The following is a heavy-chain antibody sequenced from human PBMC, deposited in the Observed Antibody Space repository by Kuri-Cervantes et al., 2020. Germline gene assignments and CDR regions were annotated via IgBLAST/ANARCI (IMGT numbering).Heavy chain of an antibody. Sequence: GESLKISCAASGFTFSSYWMSWVRQAPGKGLEWVANIKQDGSEKYYVDSVKGRFTISRDNAKNSLYLQMNSLRAEDTAVYYCARGGITMVRGVIIFFGGMDVWGQGTTVIVSS. CDR2: IKQDGSEK. V-gene: IGHV3-7*01. J-gene: IGHJ6*02. D-gene: IGHD3-10*01. CDR1: GFTFSSYW. CDR3: ARGGITMVRGVIIFFGGMDV.